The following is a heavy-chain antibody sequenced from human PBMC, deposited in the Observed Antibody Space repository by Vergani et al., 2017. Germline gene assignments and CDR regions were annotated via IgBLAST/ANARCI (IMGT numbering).Heavy chain of an antibody. CDR3: AKDNSSSWYNSRIDY. V-gene: IGHV3-9*01. Sequence: EVQLLESGGGLVQPGGSLRLSCAASGFTFDDYAMHWVRQAPGKGLEWVSGISWNSGSIGYADSVKGRFTISRDNAKNSLYLQMNSLRAEDTALYYCAKDNSSSWYNSRIDYWGQGTLVTVSS. J-gene: IGHJ4*02. CDR2: ISWNSGSI. CDR1: GFTFDDYA. D-gene: IGHD6-13*01.